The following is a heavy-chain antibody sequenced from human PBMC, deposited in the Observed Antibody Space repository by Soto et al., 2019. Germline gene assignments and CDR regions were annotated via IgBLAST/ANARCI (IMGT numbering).Heavy chain of an antibody. Sequence: SETLSLTCTVSGGSISSYYWSWIRQPPGKGLEWIGYIYYSGSTNYNPSLKSRVTISVDTPKNQFSLKLSSVTAADTAVYYCARHLSRDDSSGYYFDYWGQGTLVTVSS. CDR3: ARHLSRDDSSGYYFDY. CDR1: GGSISSYY. D-gene: IGHD3-22*01. J-gene: IGHJ4*02. CDR2: IYYSGST. V-gene: IGHV4-59*08.